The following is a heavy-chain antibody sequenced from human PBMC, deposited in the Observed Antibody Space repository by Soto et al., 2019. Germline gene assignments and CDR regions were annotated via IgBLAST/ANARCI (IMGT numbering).Heavy chain of an antibody. D-gene: IGHD3-3*01. J-gene: IGHJ4*02. V-gene: IGHV3-21*01. CDR1: GFTFSSYS. Sequence: PGGSLRLSCAASGFTFSSYSMNWVRQAPGKGLEWVSSISSSSSYIYYADSVKGRFTISRDNAKNSLYLQMNSLRAEDTAVYYCARDRCITIFGVVTPHHFDYGGQGTLVTVSS. CDR2: ISSSSSYI. CDR3: ARDRCITIFGVVTPHHFDY.